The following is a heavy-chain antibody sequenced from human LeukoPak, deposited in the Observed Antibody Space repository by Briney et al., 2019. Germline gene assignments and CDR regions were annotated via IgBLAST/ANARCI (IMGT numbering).Heavy chain of an antibody. CDR2: ISGSGGST. CDR3: ARVPTRHYYDYVRGSYRFYYNYMDV. J-gene: IGHJ6*03. Sequence: GGSLRLSCAASGFTFSSYAMSWVRQAPGKGLEWVSAISGSGGSTYYADSVKGRFTISRDNAKNSLYLHMNSLRAEETAVYYCARVPTRHYYDYVRGSYRFYYNYMDVWGKGTTVTVSS. D-gene: IGHD3-16*02. CDR1: GFTFSSYA. V-gene: IGHV3-23*01.